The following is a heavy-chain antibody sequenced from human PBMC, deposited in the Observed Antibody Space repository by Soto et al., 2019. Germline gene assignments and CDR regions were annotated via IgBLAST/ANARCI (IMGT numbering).Heavy chain of an antibody. J-gene: IGHJ6*03. Sequence: GGSLRLSCAASGFTFSSYWMHWVRQAPGKGLVWVSRINSDGSSTSYADSVKGRFTISRDNAKNTLYLQMNSLRAEDTAVYYCVRGAGMQKRDIYYYYYYMDVWGKGTTVTVSS. V-gene: IGHV3-74*01. CDR1: GFTFSSYW. CDR2: INSDGSST. D-gene: IGHD1-26*01. CDR3: VRGAGMQKRDIYYYYYYMDV.